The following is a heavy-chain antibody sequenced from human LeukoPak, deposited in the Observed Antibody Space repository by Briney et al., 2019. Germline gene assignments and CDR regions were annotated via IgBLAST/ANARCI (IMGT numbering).Heavy chain of an antibody. J-gene: IGHJ4*02. V-gene: IGHV3-7*01. Sequence: GGSLRLSCAASGFRFSKYWMSGVRQAPGKGLEWVANIDQDGSEKYYVDSVKGRFTISRDNAENSLYLQMNSLRAEDTAVYYCVRSQLGLDYWGQGTLVTVSS. CDR1: GFRFSKYW. CDR3: VRSQLGLDY. CDR2: IDQDGSEK. D-gene: IGHD2-2*01.